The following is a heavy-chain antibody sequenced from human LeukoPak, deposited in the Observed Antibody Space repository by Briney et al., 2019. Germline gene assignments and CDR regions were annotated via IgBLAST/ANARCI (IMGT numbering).Heavy chain of an antibody. CDR3: ARQDYDSSGYYSLNYFDY. V-gene: IGHV4-39*01. J-gene: IGHJ4*02. Sequence: PSETLSLTCTVSGGSSSSSSYYWGWIRQPPGKGLEWIGSIYYSGSTYYNPSLKSRVTISVDTSKNQFSLKLSSVTAADTAVYYCARQDYDSSGYYSLNYFDYWGQGTLVTVSS. CDR2: IYYSGST. CDR1: GGSSSSSSYY. D-gene: IGHD3-22*01.